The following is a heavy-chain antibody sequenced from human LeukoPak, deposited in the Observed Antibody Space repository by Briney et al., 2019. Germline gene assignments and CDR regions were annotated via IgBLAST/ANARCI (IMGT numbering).Heavy chain of an antibody. J-gene: IGHJ4*02. D-gene: IGHD3-22*01. CDR2: IYTSGST. V-gene: IGHV4-61*02. CDR3: ARELPSSGYYYPSSYFDY. CDR1: GGSISSSSYY. Sequence: SETLSLTCTVSGGSISSSSYYWGWIRQPAGKGLEWIGRIYTSGSTNYNPSLKSRVTISVDTSKNQFSLKLSSVTAADTAVYYCARELPSSGYYYPSSYFDYWGQGTLVTVSS.